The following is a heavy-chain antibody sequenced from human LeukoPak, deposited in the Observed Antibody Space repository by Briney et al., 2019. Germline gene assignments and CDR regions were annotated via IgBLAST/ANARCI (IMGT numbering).Heavy chain of an antibody. CDR2: IFSGDSDT. Sequence: GESLRISCEGSGYTFTTYWIAWVRQMPGEGLEWMGIIFSGDSDTKYSPSFQGQVTISADKSINTAYLQWSSLKASDTAMYYCARLAVWGTYRYTLDYWGQGTLVTVSS. CDR3: ARLAVWGTYRYTLDY. J-gene: IGHJ4*02. D-gene: IGHD3-16*02. V-gene: IGHV5-51*01. CDR1: GYTFTTYW.